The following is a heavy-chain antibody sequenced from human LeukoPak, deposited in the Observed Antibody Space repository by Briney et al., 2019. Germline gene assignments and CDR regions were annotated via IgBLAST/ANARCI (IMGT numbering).Heavy chain of an antibody. Sequence: SETLSLTCAVYGGSFSGYYWSWIRQPPGKGLEWIGEINHSGSTNYNPSLKSRVTISVDTSKNQFSPKLSSVTAADTAVYYCARGRGSSWHYYFDYWGQGTLVTVSS. CDR1: GGSFSGYY. CDR2: INHSGST. CDR3: ARGRGSSWHYYFDY. J-gene: IGHJ4*02. D-gene: IGHD6-13*01. V-gene: IGHV4-34*01.